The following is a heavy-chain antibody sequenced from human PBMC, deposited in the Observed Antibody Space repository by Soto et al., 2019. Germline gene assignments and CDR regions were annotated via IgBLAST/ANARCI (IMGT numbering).Heavy chain of an antibody. D-gene: IGHD2-21*01. J-gene: IGHJ4*02. CDR1: GGSLSTNP. Sequence: QVQLVQSGTEVKKPGSSVKVSCKASGGSLSTNPISWVRQAPGQGLEWMGGTGSGTGPGNHAQKFQGRLTVTADTSTSEFYMELTNLSSEDKAVYVCARLDSGDFYRFFDSWGQGTLVTVSS. CDR2: TGSGTGPG. V-gene: IGHV1-69*06. CDR3: ARLDSGDFYRFFDS.